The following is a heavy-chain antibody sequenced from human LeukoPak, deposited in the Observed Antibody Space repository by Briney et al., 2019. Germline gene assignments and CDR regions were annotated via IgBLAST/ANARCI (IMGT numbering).Heavy chain of an antibody. Sequence: SEALSLTCAVYGGPFSGYYWSWIRQPPGKGLEWIGEINHSGSTNYNPSLKSRVTISVDTSKNQFSLKLSSVTAADTAVYYCARGRSGTVVTTYYYYYYGMDVWGQGTTVTVSS. CDR3: ARGRSGTVVTTYYYYYYGMDV. J-gene: IGHJ6*02. CDR2: INHSGST. V-gene: IGHV4-34*01. CDR1: GGPFSGYY. D-gene: IGHD4-23*01.